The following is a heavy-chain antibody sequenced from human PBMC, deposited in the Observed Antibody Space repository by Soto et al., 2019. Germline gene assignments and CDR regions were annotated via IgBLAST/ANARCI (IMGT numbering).Heavy chain of an antibody. D-gene: IGHD3-3*02. CDR2: ITSSGSYV. J-gene: IGHJ6*02. Sequence: NPGGSLRLSCVTSGFTFSRNTMNWVRQAPGKGLEWVASITSSGSYVYYADSVKGRFSASRDNAKNSLSLQMDSLRPDDTAIYFCVKDEGIEAMDVWGQGTTVTVS. V-gene: IGHV3-21*01. CDR3: VKDEGIEAMDV. CDR1: GFTFSRNT.